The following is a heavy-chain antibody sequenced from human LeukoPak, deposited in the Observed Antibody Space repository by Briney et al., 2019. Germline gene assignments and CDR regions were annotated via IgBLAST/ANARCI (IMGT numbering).Heavy chain of an antibody. J-gene: IGHJ4*02. CDR1: GYTFTSYY. CDR2: INPSGGST. V-gene: IGHV1-46*01. Sequence: ASVKVSCKASGYTFTSYYMHWVRQAPGQGLERMGIINPSGGSTSYAQKFQGRVTMTRDTSTSTVYMELSSLRSEDTAVYYCARDRRDYDSSGYSKNYFDYWGQGTLVTVSS. CDR3: ARDRRDYDSSGYSKNYFDY. D-gene: IGHD3-22*01.